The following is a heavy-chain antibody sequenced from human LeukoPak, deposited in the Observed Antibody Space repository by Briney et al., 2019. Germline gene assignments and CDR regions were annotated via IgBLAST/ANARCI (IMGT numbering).Heavy chain of an antibody. Sequence: ASVKVSCKASGGTFSSYAISWVRQAPGQGLEWMGGIIPIFGTANYARKFQGRVTITADESTSTAYMELSSLRSEDTAVYYCARGEGDYYDSSGSLDFDYWGQGTLVTVSS. CDR3: ARGEGDYYDSSGSLDFDY. J-gene: IGHJ4*02. D-gene: IGHD3-22*01. CDR2: IIPIFGTA. CDR1: GGTFSSYA. V-gene: IGHV1-69*13.